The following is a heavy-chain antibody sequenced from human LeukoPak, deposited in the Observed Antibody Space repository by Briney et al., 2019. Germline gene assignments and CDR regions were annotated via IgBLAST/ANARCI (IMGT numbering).Heavy chain of an antibody. CDR2: IYYSGST. J-gene: IGHJ6*02. Sequence: SETLSLTCTVSGGSISSYYWSWIRQPPGKGLEWIGYIYYSGSTNYNPSLKSRVTISVDTSKNQFSLKLSSVTAADTAVYYCARVALRTVTTLGYYYYGMDVWGQGTTVTVSS. V-gene: IGHV4-59*01. CDR1: GGSISSYY. CDR3: ARVALRTVTTLGYYYYGMDV. D-gene: IGHD4-17*01.